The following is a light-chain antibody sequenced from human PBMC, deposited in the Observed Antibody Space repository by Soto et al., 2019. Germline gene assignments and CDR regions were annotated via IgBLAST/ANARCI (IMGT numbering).Light chain of an antibody. CDR2: GAS. Sequence: EIVMTQSPATLSVSPGERATLSCRASQSINNNLACYQQKRGQGPRLLIYGASSRATGTPARFSGSGSGTGFTLSSRSLESVDVAFYYWQQYNDWPLTFGGGTKVEIK. J-gene: IGKJ4*01. CDR1: QSINNN. CDR3: QQYNDWPLT. V-gene: IGKV3-15*01.